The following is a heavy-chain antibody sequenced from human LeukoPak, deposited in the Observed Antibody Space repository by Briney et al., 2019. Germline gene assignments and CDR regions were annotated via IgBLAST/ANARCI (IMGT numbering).Heavy chain of an antibody. CDR3: VRVGSSTWYADY. CDR1: GGSISSYY. Sequence: SETLSLTCTVSGGSISSYYWSWIRQRPGKGREWIGYIYYSGSTNYNPSLKSRVTISVDTSKNQFSLKLSSVTAADTAVYYCVRVGSSTWYADYWGQGTLVTVSS. V-gene: IGHV4-59*01. CDR2: IYYSGST. J-gene: IGHJ4*02. D-gene: IGHD6-13*01.